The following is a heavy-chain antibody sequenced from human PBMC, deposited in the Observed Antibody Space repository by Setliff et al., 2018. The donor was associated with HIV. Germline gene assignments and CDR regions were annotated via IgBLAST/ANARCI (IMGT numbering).Heavy chain of an antibody. Sequence: SETLSLTCTVSGGSISSGDNYWSWIRQPAGKGLEWIGHMYTSGSTNYNPSLKSRVTISVDTSKNQFSLKLRSVTAADTALYFCTTIKSYGAFDFWGQGALVTVSS. V-gene: IGHV4-61*09. CDR2: MYTSGST. J-gene: IGHJ4*02. CDR1: GGSISSGDNY. D-gene: IGHD5-18*01. CDR3: TTIKSYGAFDF.